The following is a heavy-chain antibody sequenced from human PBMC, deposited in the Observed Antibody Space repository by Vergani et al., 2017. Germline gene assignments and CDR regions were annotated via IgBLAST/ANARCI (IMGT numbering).Heavy chain of an antibody. V-gene: IGHV4-59*01. CDR3: ARSIVSLNPPDYFDN. D-gene: IGHD1-14*01. J-gene: IGHJ4*02. CDR1: GGSLSGYY. Sequence: QVQLQESGPGLVRPSETLSLTCTVSGGSLSGYYWNWIRQTPGEGLEWIGYVEDSGYFNYNPSLKTRVSMSSDTPNNQFSLMLSSVTVADTAVYYCARSIVSLNPPDYFDNWGQGTLVTVSS. CDR2: VEDSGYF.